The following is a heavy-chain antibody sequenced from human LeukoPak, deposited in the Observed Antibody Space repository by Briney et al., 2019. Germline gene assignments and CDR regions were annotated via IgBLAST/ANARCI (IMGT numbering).Heavy chain of an antibody. CDR2: FNPENGNT. CDR1: GYSFVGYG. Sequence: GASVTVSCKASGYSFVGYGITWVRQSTGQPLERMGWFNPENGNTNYAQKVQGRVTMTADTSTSTSYMELRSLRSDDTAVYYCAREHSSSWDQFDYWGQGTLVTVSS. CDR3: AREHSSSWDQFDY. D-gene: IGHD6-13*01. J-gene: IGHJ4*02. V-gene: IGHV1-18*01.